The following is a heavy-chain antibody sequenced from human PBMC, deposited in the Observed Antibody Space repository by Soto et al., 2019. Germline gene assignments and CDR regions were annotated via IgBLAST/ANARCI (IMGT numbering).Heavy chain of an antibody. CDR1: GFIFGYYA. CDR2: IGGSDGGI. CDR3: AKDAVSNDGLWLMDQ. V-gene: IGHV3-23*01. D-gene: IGHD2-21*01. Sequence: GGSLRLSCTASGFIFGYYAMTWVRQAPGKGLESISGIGGSDGGIQYADSVKGRFTVSRDNSKNILYLQMNSLTVEDSAIYYCAKDAVSNDGLWLMDQWGQGTLVTVSS. J-gene: IGHJ1*01.